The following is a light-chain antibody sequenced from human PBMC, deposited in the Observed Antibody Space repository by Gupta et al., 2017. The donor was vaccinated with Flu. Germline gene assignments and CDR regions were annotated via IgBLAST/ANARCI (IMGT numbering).Light chain of an antibody. Sequence: DIQLTQSPSFLSASVGDRVTITCRASKGFSSYLGWYLQKPGKAPNLLIYAAYTLQSGVPSRFSGSGSWTEFTRTLSSLQPEDFGTYYGEQFYSYPFTFGQGTRLEIK. CDR3: EQFYSYPFT. J-gene: IGKJ5*01. V-gene: IGKV1-9*01. CDR2: AAY. CDR1: KGFSSY.